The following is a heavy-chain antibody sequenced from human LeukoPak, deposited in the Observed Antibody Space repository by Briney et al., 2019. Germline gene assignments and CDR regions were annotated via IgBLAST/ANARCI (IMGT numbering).Heavy chain of an antibody. CDR2: ILPVFGTA. D-gene: IGHD6-19*01. CDR1: GGTFSTFA. J-gene: IGHJ3*02. V-gene: IGHV1-69*06. CDR3: ARMGSSGPRDAFDI. Sequence: ASVKVSCKASGGTFSTFAISWVRQAPGQGLXWMGRILPVFGTANYGQKFRGRVTITADISTGTAYMELTSLKPEDTAVYYCARMGSSGPRDAFDIWGQGTMVTVSS.